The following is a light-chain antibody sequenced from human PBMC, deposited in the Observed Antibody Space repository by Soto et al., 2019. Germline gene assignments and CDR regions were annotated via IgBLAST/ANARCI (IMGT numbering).Light chain of an antibody. V-gene: IGKV3-15*01. CDR3: QQYNNWPPVWT. Sequence: EIVMTQSPATLSVSPGERATLSCGASQSVSSNLAWYQQKPGQAPRLLIYGASTRATGIPARFSGSGSGTEFTLTISSLQSEDFAVYYCQQYNNWPPVWTFGQGTKVDIK. CDR2: GAS. J-gene: IGKJ1*01. CDR1: QSVSSN.